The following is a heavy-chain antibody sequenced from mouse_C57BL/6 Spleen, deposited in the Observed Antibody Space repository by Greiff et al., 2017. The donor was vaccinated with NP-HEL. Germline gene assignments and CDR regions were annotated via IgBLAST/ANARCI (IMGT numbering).Heavy chain of an antibody. Sequence: EVKVVESGGGLVKPGGSLKLSCAASGFTFSSYAMSWVRQTPEKRLEWVATISDGGSYTYYPDNVKGRFTISRDNAKNNLYLQMSHLESEDTAMYYCARDNGGAWFAYWGQGTLVTVSA. CDR3: ARDNGGAWFAY. CDR1: GFTFSSYA. J-gene: IGHJ3*01. V-gene: IGHV5-4*01. CDR2: ISDGGSYT.